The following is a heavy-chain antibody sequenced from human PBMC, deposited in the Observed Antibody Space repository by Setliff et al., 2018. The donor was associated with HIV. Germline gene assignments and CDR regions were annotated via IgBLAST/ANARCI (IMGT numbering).Heavy chain of an antibody. CDR1: GGTFSNYA. J-gene: IGHJ2*01. CDR3: ARDDHYYDSGSFYSDWYFNL. Sequence: SVKVSCKASGGTFSNYAISWVRQAPGQGLEWMGGIIPIFGSTKYAQKFQDRVITTADESTHTADMELSSLRSEDTAVYYCARDDHYYDSGSFYSDWYFNLWGRGTLVTVSS. V-gene: IGHV1-69*13. CDR2: IIPIFGST. D-gene: IGHD3-10*01.